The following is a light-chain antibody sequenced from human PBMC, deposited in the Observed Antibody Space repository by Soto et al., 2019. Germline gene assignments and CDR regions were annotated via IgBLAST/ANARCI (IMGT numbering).Light chain of an antibody. Sequence: DIQMTQSPSSLSASVGDRVTITCRASQGISNYLAWYQQKPGKVHKLLIYAASTLQSGVQSRFSGSGSGTDFTLTIRSLQPEDVATYYCKKYNSAPQTFGQGTKVDIK. V-gene: IGKV1-27*01. CDR2: AAS. CDR3: KKYNSAPQT. CDR1: QGISNY. J-gene: IGKJ1*01.